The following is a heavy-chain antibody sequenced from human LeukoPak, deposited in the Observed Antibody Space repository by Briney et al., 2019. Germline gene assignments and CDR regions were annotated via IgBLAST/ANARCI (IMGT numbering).Heavy chain of an antibody. D-gene: IGHD6-13*01. J-gene: IGHJ6*02. CDR1: TFTVSSNY. CDR3: ARVFNIAAEDGYGMDV. V-gene: IGHV3-66*01. CDR2: IYSAGNT. Sequence: GGSLRLSCASSTFTVSSNYMSWVRQAPGKGLEWVSIIYSAGNTYYADSVKGRFTISRDNSKNTLYLQMNSLRVEDTAVYYCARVFNIAAEDGYGMDVWGQGTTVTVSS.